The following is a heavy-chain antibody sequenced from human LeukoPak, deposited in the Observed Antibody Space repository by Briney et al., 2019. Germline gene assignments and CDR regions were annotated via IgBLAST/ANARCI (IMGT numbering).Heavy chain of an antibody. J-gene: IGHJ4*02. CDR2: INPSGGST. D-gene: IGHD2-15*01. CDR1: GYTFTSYY. CDR3: ARDKTGYCSGGSCYAEDYFDY. Sequence: ASVKVSCRASGYTFTSYYMHWVRQAPGQGLEWMGIINPSGGSTSYAQKFQGRVTMTRDTSTSTVYMELSSLRSEDTAVYYCARDKTGYCSGGSCYAEDYFDYWGQGTLVTVSS. V-gene: IGHV1-46*01.